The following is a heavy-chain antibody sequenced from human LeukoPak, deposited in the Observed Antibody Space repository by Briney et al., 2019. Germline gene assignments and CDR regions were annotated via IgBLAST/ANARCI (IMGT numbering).Heavy chain of an antibody. D-gene: IGHD6-13*01. J-gene: IGHJ6*03. CDR2: MNPNSGNT. CDR3: ARLYWAAAGNYYYYYMDV. Sequence: ASVKVSCKASGYTFTNYDINWVRQATGQGLEWMGWMNPNSGNTGYAQKFQGRVTITRNTSISTAYMELSSLRSEDTAVYYCARLYWAAAGNYYYYYMDVWAKGPRSPSP. CDR1: GYTFTNYD. V-gene: IGHV1-8*03.